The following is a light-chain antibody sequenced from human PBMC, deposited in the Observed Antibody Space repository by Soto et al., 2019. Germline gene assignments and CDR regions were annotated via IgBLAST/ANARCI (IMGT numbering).Light chain of an antibody. CDR1: EGIVNY. Sequence: IQLTQSPSSLSASVGDRVTITCRASEGIVNYLAWYQHQPRKAPKLLIYGASTLQGGVPSRFTSRCSGTDFTLTISILNREHVTTYHCHQLFSYPVAIGQGTRLEMK. CDR3: HQLFSYPVA. CDR2: GAS. J-gene: IGKJ5*01. V-gene: IGKV1-9*01.